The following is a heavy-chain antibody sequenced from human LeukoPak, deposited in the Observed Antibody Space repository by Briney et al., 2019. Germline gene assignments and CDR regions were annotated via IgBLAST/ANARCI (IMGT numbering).Heavy chain of an antibody. CDR3: ARDLRRIYDSSGYYYPKTYYFDY. D-gene: IGHD3-22*01. CDR2: IGTAGDT. Sequence: PGGSLRLSCAASGFTFSSYDMHWVRQATGKGLEWVSAIGTAGDTYYPGSVKGRFTISRENAKNSLYLQMNSLRAGDTAVYYCARDLRRIYDSSGYYYPKTYYFDYWGQGTLVTVSS. CDR1: GFTFSSYD. J-gene: IGHJ4*02. V-gene: IGHV3-13*01.